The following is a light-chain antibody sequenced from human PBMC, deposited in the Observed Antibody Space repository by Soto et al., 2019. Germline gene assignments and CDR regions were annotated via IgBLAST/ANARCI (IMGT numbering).Light chain of an antibody. V-gene: IGKV1-33*01. CDR2: DAS. CDR1: QDISNY. Sequence: DIQMTQSPSSLSASVGDRVTITCQANQDISNYLNWYQQKPGKAPKLLIYDASNLETGVPSRFSGSGFGTDFTLTISRLQPEDIATYYCQQYDNLSLTFGGGTKVEIK. CDR3: QQYDNLSLT. J-gene: IGKJ4*01.